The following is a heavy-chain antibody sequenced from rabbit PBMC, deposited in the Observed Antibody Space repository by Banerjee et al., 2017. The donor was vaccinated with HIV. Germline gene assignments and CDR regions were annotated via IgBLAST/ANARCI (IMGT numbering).Heavy chain of an antibody. CDR3: VREAGYGGYGDANL. Sequence: QLEESGGDLVKPEGSLKLSCKASRFDFSTYSMSWVRQAPGRGLEWIGYIVPIFGVTYYANWVNGRFTISSHNAQNTLYLQLNSLTAADTATYFCVREAGYGGYGDANLWGQGTLVTVS. V-gene: IGHV1S7*01. D-gene: IGHD6-1*01. CDR1: RFDFSTYS. CDR2: IVPIFGVT. J-gene: IGHJ4*01.